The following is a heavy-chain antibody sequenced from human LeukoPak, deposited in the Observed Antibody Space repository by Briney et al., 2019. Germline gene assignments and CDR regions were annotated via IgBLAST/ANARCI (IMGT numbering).Heavy chain of an antibody. CDR1: GFTFSSYA. CDR2: FSSNGGST. Sequence: GALRPSCAASGFTFSSYAMHWVRQAPGKGLEYVSAFSSNGGSTYSATSVKGRFTISRDNSKNTLYLQMGSLRAEDMAVYYCARDGGYCSGGSCYSPYNWFDPWGQGTLVTVSS. J-gene: IGHJ5*02. D-gene: IGHD2-15*01. CDR3: ARDGGYCSGGSCYSPYNWFDP. V-gene: IGHV3-64*01.